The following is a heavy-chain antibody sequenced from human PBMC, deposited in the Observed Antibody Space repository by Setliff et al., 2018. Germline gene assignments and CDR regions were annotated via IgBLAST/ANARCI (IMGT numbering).Heavy chain of an antibody. J-gene: IGHJ3*01. CDR2: INPKTGGT. V-gene: IGHV1-2*04. CDR1: GYAFTDNY. D-gene: IGHD3-16*01. Sequence: ASVKVSCKTSGYAFTDNYIHWVRQAPGQGLEWMGWINPKTGGTNLAQKFQGWVSMTRDTSITTAYMELSRLTSDVMAVYFCARSDHLVVDGFDVWGQGTMVTVSS. CDR3: ARSDHLVVDGFDV.